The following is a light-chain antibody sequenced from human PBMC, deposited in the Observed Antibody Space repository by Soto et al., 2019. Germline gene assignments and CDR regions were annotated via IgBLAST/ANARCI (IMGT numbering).Light chain of an antibody. Sequence: DIQMTQSPSTLSASVGDRVTITCRASQSISSWLAWYQQKPGKAPKLLIYKASSLESGVPSRFGGSGSGTEFTLTISSLQPDDFATYYCQQYNPYSTFGQGTKVDIK. CDR1: QSISSW. CDR3: QQYNPYST. J-gene: IGKJ1*01. CDR2: KAS. V-gene: IGKV1-5*03.